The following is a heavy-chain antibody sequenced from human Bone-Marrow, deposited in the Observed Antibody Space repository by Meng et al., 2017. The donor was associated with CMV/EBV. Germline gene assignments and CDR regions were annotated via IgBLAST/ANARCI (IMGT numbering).Heavy chain of an antibody. CDR1: GGPISIYY. V-gene: IGHV4-59*01. J-gene: IGHJ4*02. Sequence: SETLSFTFTVPGGPISIYYWSWIRQPPGKGLEWIGYIYYSGSTYYNPSLMSRVTISVDTSKNQFSLKLSSVTAADTSVYYCARSRLWFGELLPLGYWGQGTLVTVAS. CDR3: ARSRLWFGELLPLGY. CDR2: IYYSGST. D-gene: IGHD3-10*01.